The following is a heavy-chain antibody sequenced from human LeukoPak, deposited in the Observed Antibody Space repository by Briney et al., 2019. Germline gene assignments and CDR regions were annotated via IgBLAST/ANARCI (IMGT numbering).Heavy chain of an antibody. J-gene: IGHJ4*02. Sequence: GGSLRLSCAASGFTFSSYWMSWVRQAPGKGLEWVANIKQDGSEKYYVDSVKGRFTISRDSAKNSLYLQMNSLRAEDTAVYYCARVLRDGYNLAFDYWGQGTLVTVSS. CDR1: GFTFSSYW. D-gene: IGHD5-24*01. CDR3: ARVLRDGYNLAFDY. V-gene: IGHV3-7*01. CDR2: IKQDGSEK.